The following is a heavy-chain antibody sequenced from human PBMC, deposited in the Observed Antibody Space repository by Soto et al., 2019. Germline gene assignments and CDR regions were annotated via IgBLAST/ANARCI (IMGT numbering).Heavy chain of an antibody. CDR2: IYHTRIT. J-gene: IGHJ4*02. CDR1: GGSISSDNW. CDR3: ARFGSPSLLLGELAPYYCDY. V-gene: IGHV4-4*02. D-gene: IGHD3-16*01. Sequence: QVQLQESGPGLVRPSGTLSLTCAVSGGSISSDNWWGWVRHPPGKGLEWIGEIYHTRITTYNPSIKSRVILSVDKSKNQFSLRLTSVTAADTAVFYCARFGSPSLLLGELAPYYCDYWGQGILVTVSS.